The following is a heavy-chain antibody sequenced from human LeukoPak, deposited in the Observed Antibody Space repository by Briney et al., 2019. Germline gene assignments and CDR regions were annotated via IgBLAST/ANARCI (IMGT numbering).Heavy chain of an antibody. D-gene: IGHD6-13*01. CDR3: ARDRGGPEQPVGFDI. CDR2: IYSGGST. CDR1: GFTFSNAW. V-gene: IGHV3-53*01. Sequence: GGSLRLSCAASGFTFSNAWMSWVRQAPGKGLEWVSVIYSGGSTYYADSVKGRFTISRDNSKNTLYLQMNSLRAEDTAVYYCARDRGGPEQPVGFDIWGQGTMVTVSS. J-gene: IGHJ3*02.